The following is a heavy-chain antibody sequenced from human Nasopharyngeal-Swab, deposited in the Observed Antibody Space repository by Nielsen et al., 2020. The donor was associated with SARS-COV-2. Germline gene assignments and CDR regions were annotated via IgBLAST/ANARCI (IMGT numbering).Heavy chain of an antibody. J-gene: IGHJ3*02. CDR2: IIPIFGTA. Sequence: SVKVSCKASGGTFSSYAISWVRQAPGQGLEWMGGIIPIFGTANYAQKFQGRVTITADESTSTAYMELSSLRSEDTAVYYCARGGYNYGYSQWNDAFDIWGQGTMVTVSS. CDR1: GGTFSSYA. V-gene: IGHV1-69*13. D-gene: IGHD5-18*01. CDR3: ARGGYNYGYSQWNDAFDI.